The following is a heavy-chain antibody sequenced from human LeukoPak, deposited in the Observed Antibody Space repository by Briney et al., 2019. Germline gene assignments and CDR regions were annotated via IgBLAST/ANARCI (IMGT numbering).Heavy chain of an antibody. J-gene: IGHJ6*03. D-gene: IGHD6-6*01. CDR2: MYYRGST. V-gene: IGHV4-39*01. CDR3: ARHGDSSSSYYYYYMVV. CDR1: GASISSSSYY. Sequence: SETLSLTCTVSGASISSSSYYWGWIRQPPGQGLEWIGSMYYRGSTYYNPSLKSRVTISVDTSKNQLSLKLSSVTAADTAVYYCARHGDSSSSYYYYYMVVWGKGTTVTVSS.